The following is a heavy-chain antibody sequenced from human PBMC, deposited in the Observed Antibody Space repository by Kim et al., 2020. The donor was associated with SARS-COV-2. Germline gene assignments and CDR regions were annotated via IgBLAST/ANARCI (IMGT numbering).Heavy chain of an antibody. CDR2: LSYTGDST. V-gene: IGHV3-23*01. Sequence: GGSLRLSCEASGFIFSSYTMTWVRQAPGKGLEWVSTLSYTGDSTYYADSVRGRFTVSRDNSRDILYLQMISLRAEDTAVYFCVKDMSHQWAQYGMDVWGQGAAVTVSS. J-gene: IGHJ6*02. CDR3: VKDMSHQWAQYGMDV. CDR1: GFIFSSYT. D-gene: IGHD2-8*01.